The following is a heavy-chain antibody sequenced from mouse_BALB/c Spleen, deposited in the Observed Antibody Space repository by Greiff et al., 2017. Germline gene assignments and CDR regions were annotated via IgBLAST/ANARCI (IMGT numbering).Heavy chain of an antibody. J-gene: IGHJ3*01. CDR3: ARDSSGYPFAY. CDR1: GFTFSSFG. CDR2: ISSGSSTI. D-gene: IGHD3-2*01. V-gene: IGHV5-17*02. Sequence: DVMLVESGGGLVQPGGSRKLSCAASGFTFSSFGMHWVRQAPEKGLEWVAYISSGSSTIYYADTVKGRFTISRDNPKNTLFLQMTSLRSEDTAMYYCARDSSGYPFAYWGQGTLVTVSA.